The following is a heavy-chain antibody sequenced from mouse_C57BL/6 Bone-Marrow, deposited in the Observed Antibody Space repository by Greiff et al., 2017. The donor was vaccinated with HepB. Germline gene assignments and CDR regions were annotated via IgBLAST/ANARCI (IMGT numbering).Heavy chain of an antibody. Sequence: VQLQQPGAELVMPGASVKLSCKASGYTFTSYWMHWVKQRPGQGLEWIGEIDPSDSYTNYNQKFKGKATLTVDKSSSTAYMQLSSLTSEDSAVYYCAREGCLFDVWGTGTTVTVSS. J-gene: IGHJ1*03. CDR1: GYTFTSYW. CDR3: AREGCLFDV. V-gene: IGHV1-69*01. CDR2: IDPSDSYT.